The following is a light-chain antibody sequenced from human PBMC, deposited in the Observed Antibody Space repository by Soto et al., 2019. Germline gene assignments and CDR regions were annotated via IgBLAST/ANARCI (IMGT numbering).Light chain of an antibody. CDR2: DAS. J-gene: IGKJ1*01. CDR3: QQYYSYSSWT. CDR1: QSLNSL. V-gene: IGKV1-5*01. Sequence: TNSAFTLSASVGDRVTITCRASQSLNSLLAWYQQKPGRAPKLLIYDASTLESGVPSRFSGSGSGTEFTLTISSLQNDDDATYYCQQYYSYSSWTFGQGTKVDI.